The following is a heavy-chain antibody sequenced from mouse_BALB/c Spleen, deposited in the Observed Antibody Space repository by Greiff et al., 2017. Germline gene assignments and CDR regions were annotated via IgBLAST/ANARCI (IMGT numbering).Heavy chain of an antibody. CDR3: ARNEGGAY. CDR1: GFSLPIYS. CDR2: IWGGGST. J-gene: IGHJ3*01. V-gene: IGHV2-6-4*01. Sequence: VQVQQSRPGLGAPSQSLSNTCPVSGFSLPIYSVHWVRPPPGKGLGGLGMIWGGGSTDYNSALKSRLSISKDNSKSQVFLKMNSLQTDDTAMYYCARNEGGAYWGQGTLVTVSA.